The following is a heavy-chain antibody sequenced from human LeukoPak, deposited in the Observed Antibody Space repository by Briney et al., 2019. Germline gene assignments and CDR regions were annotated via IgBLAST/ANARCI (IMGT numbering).Heavy chain of an antibody. V-gene: IGHV1-18*01. CDR3: AAGLDRDFGVVDP. Sequence: ASVKVSCKASGYTFTSYGISWVRQAPGQGLEWMGWISAYNGNTNYAQKFQERVTITRDMSTSTAYMELSSLRSEDTAVYYCAAGLDRDFGVVDPWGQGTLVTVSS. CDR2: ISAYNGNT. D-gene: IGHD3-3*01. CDR1: GYTFTSYG. J-gene: IGHJ5*02.